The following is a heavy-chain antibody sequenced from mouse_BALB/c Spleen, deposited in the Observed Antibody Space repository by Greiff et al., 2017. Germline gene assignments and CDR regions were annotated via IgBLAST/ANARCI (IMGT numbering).Heavy chain of an antibody. Sequence: QVQLQQPGAELVMPGASVKMSCKASGYTFTDYWMHWVKQRPGQGLEWIGAIDTSDSYTSYNQKFKGKATLTVDESSSTAYMQLSSLTSEDSAVYYCARSSRAMDYWGQGTSVTVSS. V-gene: IGHV1-69*01. CDR2: IDTSDSYT. CDR3: ARSSRAMDY. J-gene: IGHJ4*01. CDR1: GYTFTDYW.